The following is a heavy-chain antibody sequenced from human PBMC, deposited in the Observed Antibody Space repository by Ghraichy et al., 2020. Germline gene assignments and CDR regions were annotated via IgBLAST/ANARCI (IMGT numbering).Heavy chain of an antibody. V-gene: IGHV4-59*01. Sequence: SQTLSLTCTVSGGSISSYYWSWIRQPPGKGLEWIGYIYYSGSTNYNPSLKSRVTISVDTSKNQFSLKLSSVTAADTAVYYCARGDPNLEYYDFWSGYYKGSQLHFDYWGQGTLVTVSS. CDR2: IYYSGST. D-gene: IGHD3-3*01. CDR1: GGSISSYY. J-gene: IGHJ4*02. CDR3: ARGDPNLEYYDFWSGYYKGSQLHFDY.